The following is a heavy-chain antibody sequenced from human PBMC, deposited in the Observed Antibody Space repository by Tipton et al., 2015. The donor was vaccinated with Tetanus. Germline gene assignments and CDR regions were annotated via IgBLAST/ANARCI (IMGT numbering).Heavy chain of an antibody. J-gene: IGHJ6*02. CDR3: AKGGDIAEGGFYFMDV. CDR1: GGTVNKYS. Sequence: QSGAEVKKPGSSVKDACRASGGTVNKYSISWVRQAPGQGLEWMGGIIPMFGVPNYAQKFQARVTITADQSTSTAYMELRGLKSDDTAIYFCAKGGDIAEGGFYFMDVWGQGTTVTVSS. D-gene: IGHD6-13*01. V-gene: IGHV1-69*17. CDR2: IIPMFGVP.